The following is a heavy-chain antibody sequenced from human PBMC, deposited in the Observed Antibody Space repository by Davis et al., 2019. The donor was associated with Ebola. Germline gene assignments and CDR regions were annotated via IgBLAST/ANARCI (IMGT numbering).Heavy chain of an antibody. D-gene: IGHD3/OR15-3a*01. V-gene: IGHV1-46*01. Sequence: ASVTVSCKASGYTFTSYYMHWVRQAPGQGLEWMGIINPSGGSTSYAQKFQGRVTMTRDTSTSTVYMELRSLRAEDTAVYYCARVGLAFNSYYFDYWGQGTLVTVSS. J-gene: IGHJ4*02. CDR2: INPSGGST. CDR3: ARVGLAFNSYYFDY. CDR1: GYTFTSYY.